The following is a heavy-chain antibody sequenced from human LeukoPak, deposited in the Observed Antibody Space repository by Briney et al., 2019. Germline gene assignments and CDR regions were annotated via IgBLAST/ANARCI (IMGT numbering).Heavy chain of an antibody. CDR1: GGTFSSYA. Sequence: ASVKVSCKASGGTFSSYAISWVRQAPGQGLEWMGGIIPIFGTANYAQKFQGRVTITTDESTSTAYMELSRLRSDDTAVYYCARFVNYYDSSGFFWFDPWGQGTLVTVSS. J-gene: IGHJ5*02. CDR3: ARFVNYYDSSGFFWFDP. CDR2: IIPIFGTA. V-gene: IGHV1-69*05. D-gene: IGHD3-22*01.